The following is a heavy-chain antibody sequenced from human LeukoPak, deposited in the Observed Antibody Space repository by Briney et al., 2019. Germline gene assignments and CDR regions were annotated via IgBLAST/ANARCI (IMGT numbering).Heavy chain of an antibody. D-gene: IGHD1-1*01. J-gene: IGHJ4*02. CDR2: IYYSGST. V-gene: IGHV4-59*01. CDR3: ARGHPTRYNWNDGYYFDY. CDR1: GGSISSYY. Sequence: SETLSLTCTVSGGSISSYYWSWIRQPPGKGLEWIGYIYYSGSTNYNPSLKSRVTISVDTSKNQFSLKLSSVTAADTAVYYCARGHPTRYNWNDGYYFDYWGQGTLVTVSS.